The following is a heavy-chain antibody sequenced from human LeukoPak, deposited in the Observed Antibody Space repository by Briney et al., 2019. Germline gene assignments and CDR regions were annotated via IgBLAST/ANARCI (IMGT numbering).Heavy chain of an antibody. CDR2: IYPGGSDI. V-gene: IGHV5-51*01. D-gene: IGHD6-19*01. J-gene: IGHJ4*02. Sequence: GESLKISWQGSGYSFTTYWIGWVRQMPGKGLEWMGIIYPGGSDIKYSPSFEGQVTIPVDKSTSTAYLRWSSLKASDNAIYFRARHRASSGWGPGRDYWRQGTLVTVPS. CDR1: GYSFTTYW. CDR3: ARHRASSGWGPGRDY.